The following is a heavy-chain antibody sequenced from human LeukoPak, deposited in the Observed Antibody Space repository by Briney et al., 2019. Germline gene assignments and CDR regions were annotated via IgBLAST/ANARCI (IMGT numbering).Heavy chain of an antibody. CDR3: AVKYYYDSSGYFDFYY. Sequence: GGSLRLSCAASGFTVSSNYMSWVRQAPGKGLEWVSVIYSGGSTYYADSVKGRFTISRDNSKNTLYLQMNSLRAEDTAVYYCAVKYYYDSSGYFDFYYWGQGTLVTVSS. CDR2: IYSGGST. CDR1: GFTVSSNY. D-gene: IGHD3-22*01. J-gene: IGHJ4*02. V-gene: IGHV3-53*01.